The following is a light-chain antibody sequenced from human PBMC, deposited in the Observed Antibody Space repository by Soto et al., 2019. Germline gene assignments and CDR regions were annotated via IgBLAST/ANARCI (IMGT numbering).Light chain of an antibody. J-gene: IGKJ1*01. CDR2: AAS. CDR1: QSISSY. V-gene: IGKV1-39*01. CDR3: QQSYSTPRT. Sequence: DIQMTQSPSSLSASVGDRVTITCRASQSISSYLNWYQQKPGKAPKLLIYAASSLQSGVPSRCSGSGAGTDFTLTISSLQPEDFATYYCQQSYSTPRTFGQGTKVAIK.